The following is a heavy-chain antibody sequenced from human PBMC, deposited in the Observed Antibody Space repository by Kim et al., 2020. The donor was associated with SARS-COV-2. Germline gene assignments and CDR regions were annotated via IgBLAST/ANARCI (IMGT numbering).Heavy chain of an antibody. Sequence: LKSRVTISVDTSKNQFSLKLSSVTAADTAVYYCARELLGTGTTSEDWFDPCGQGTLVTVSS. J-gene: IGHJ5*02. D-gene: IGHD1-7*01. CDR3: ARELLGTGTTSEDWFDP. V-gene: IGHV4-59*01.